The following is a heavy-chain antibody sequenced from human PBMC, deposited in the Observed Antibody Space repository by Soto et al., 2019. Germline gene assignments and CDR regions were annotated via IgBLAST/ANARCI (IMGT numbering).Heavy chain of an antibody. J-gene: IGHJ1*01. CDR3: AGSLHRNPGLAF. CDR1: GFTFSSYG. CDR2: ISSSGTI. V-gene: IGHV3-48*02. D-gene: IGHD1-1*01. Sequence: PGGSLRLSCAASGFTFSSYGMNWVRQAPGKGLEWVSYISSSGTIYYADSVKGRFTISRDNAKNSLYLQMNSLRDEDTAVYYCAGSLHRNPGLAFWGQGTLVTVSP.